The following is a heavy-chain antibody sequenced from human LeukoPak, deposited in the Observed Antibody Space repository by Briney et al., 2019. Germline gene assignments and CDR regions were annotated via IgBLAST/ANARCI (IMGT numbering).Heavy chain of an antibody. V-gene: IGHV1-24*01. J-gene: IGHJ6*03. CDR2: FDPEDGET. CDR1: GYTLTELS. D-gene: IGHD3-3*01. Sequence: ASVKVSCKVSGYTLTELSMHWVRQAPGKGLEWMGGFDPEDGETIYAQKFQGRVTMTEDTSTDTAYMELSSLRSEDTAVYYCARAVSSRYYDFWSGYYTRYYYMDVWGKGTTVTVSS. CDR3: ARAVSSRYYDFWSGYYTRYYYMDV.